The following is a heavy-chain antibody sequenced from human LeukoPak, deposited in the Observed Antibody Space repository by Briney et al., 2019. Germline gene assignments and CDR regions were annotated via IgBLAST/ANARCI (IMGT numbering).Heavy chain of an antibody. D-gene: IGHD3-22*01. V-gene: IGHV1-18*01. CDR2: ISAYNGNT. CDR1: GYTFTSYG. Sequence: ASVKVSCKASGYTFTSYGISWVRQAPGQGLEWMGWISAYNGNTNYAQKLQGRVTMTTDTSTSTAYMELRSLRSDDTAVYYCARDRSGHYYDSSGYSSFDYWGQGTLVTVSP. J-gene: IGHJ4*02. CDR3: ARDRSGHYYDSSGYSSFDY.